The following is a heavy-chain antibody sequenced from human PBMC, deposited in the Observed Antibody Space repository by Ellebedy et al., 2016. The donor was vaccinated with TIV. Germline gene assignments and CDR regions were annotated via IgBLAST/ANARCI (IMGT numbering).Heavy chain of an antibody. V-gene: IGHV1-2*02. Sequence: ASVKVSCXASGYTFGNNGFSWARQAPGQGLEWMGWINPNSGDTNYAQKLQGRVTMTSDTSINTAYMDLSRLRSDDTAVYYCARGIDAFDIWGQGTVVTVSS. CDR2: INPNSGDT. CDR3: ARGIDAFDI. CDR1: GYTFGNNG. J-gene: IGHJ3*02.